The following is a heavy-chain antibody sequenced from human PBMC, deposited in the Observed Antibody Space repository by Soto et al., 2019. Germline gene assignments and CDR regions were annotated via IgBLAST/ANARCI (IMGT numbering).Heavy chain of an antibody. Sequence: ASVKVSCKASGYTFTNYYMHWVRQAPGQGLEWMGIINPSGGSTSYAQKFQGRVTMTRDTSTSTVYMELSSLRSEDTAVYYCARVDSSSPDYYYYGMDVWGQGTTVTVSS. J-gene: IGHJ6*02. V-gene: IGHV1-46*01. D-gene: IGHD6-13*01. CDR3: ARVDSSSPDYYYYGMDV. CDR2: INPSGGST. CDR1: GYTFTNYY.